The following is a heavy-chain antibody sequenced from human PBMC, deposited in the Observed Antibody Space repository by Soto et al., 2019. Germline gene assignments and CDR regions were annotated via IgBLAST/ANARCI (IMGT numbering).Heavy chain of an antibody. V-gene: IGHV3-33*01. J-gene: IGHJ4*02. Sequence: QVQLVESGGGVVQPGTSLRLSCAASGFTFSTYGMHWVRQAPGKGLDWVALIWYDGSRTHYAESVKGRFIISRDNSKNTLFLQMNSLRVEDTAVYYCAREQIGVAGSTYDDWGQGTLVTVSS. CDR3: AREQIGVAGSTYDD. D-gene: IGHD6-19*01. CDR2: IWYDGSRT. CDR1: GFTFSTYG.